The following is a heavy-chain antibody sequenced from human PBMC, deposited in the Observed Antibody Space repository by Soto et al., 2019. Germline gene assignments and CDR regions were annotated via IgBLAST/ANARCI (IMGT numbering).Heavy chain of an antibody. D-gene: IGHD2-2*01. CDR2: IYPGDSDT. J-gene: IGHJ6*03. CDR3: ARVVPADIRRLYYYYLDV. V-gene: IGHV5-51*01. CDR1: GYSFTSYW. Sequence: PGESLKISCKGSGYSFTSYWIGWVRQMPGKGLEWMGIIYPGDSDTRYSPSVQGQVTISADKSISTAYLQWSSLKASDTAMYYCARVVPADIRRLYYYYLDVWGKGTTVTASS.